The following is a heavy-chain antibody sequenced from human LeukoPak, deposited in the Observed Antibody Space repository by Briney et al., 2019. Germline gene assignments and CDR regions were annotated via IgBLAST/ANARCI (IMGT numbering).Heavy chain of an antibody. CDR3: ARDLRFLEWLHWFDP. Sequence: SETLSLTCTVSGGSISSYYWSWIRQPPRKGLEWIGYIYYSGSTNYNPSLKSRVTISVDTSKNQFSLKLSSVTAADTAVYYCARDLRFLEWLHWFDPWGQGTLVTVSS. D-gene: IGHD3-3*01. CDR2: IYYSGST. J-gene: IGHJ5*02. CDR1: GGSISSYY. V-gene: IGHV4-59*01.